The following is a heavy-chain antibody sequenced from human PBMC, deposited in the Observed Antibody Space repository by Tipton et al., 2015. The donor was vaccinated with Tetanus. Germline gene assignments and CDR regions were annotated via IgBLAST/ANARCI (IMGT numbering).Heavy chain of an antibody. Sequence: AGLVKPSETLSLTCGVSGESVSGTYWSWIRQSPGKGLEWIGEINHRGGATYSPSLQSRVTTSLHASQRQFSLKLTSVTPADTAIYYCARKGRQFCSGDCYPTAYDIWGHGTMVTVSS. V-gene: IGHV4-34*01. CDR2: INHRGGA. CDR1: GESVSGTY. D-gene: IGHD2-21*02. CDR3: ARKGRQFCSGDCYPTAYDI. J-gene: IGHJ3*02.